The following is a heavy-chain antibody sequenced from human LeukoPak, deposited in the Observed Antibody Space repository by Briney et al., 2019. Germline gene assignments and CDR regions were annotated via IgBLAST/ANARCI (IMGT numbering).Heavy chain of an antibody. J-gene: IGHJ4*02. V-gene: IGHV4-61*01. CDR2: IYYSGST. D-gene: IGHD3-22*01. Sequence: KASETLSLTCTVSGGFVSSPTYYWSWVRQPPGKGLEWIGYIYYSGSTNYNPSLKSRVTISVDTSKNQFSLKLSSVTAADTAVYYCARVGGDYYDSGGYYYEGYYFDYWGQGTLVTVSS. CDR1: GGFVSSPTYY. CDR3: ARVGGDYYDSGGYYYEGYYFDY.